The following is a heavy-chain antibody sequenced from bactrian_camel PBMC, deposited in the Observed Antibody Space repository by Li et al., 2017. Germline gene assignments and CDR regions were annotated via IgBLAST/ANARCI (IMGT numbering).Heavy chain of an antibody. CDR2: VYKGGTA. CDR3: AADRKCRGVTAPWYEYAY. J-gene: IGHJ4*01. CDR1: GNSVGDYR. D-gene: IGHD1*01. Sequence: VQAGGSLRLSCAASGNSVGDYRLGWFRQPPGKEREGVAAVYKGGTAAYADSVKGRFTISRDNAKNIVYLQMNSLKPTDAAMYFCAADRKCRGVTAPWYEYAYWGQGTQVTVS. V-gene: IGHV3S53*01.